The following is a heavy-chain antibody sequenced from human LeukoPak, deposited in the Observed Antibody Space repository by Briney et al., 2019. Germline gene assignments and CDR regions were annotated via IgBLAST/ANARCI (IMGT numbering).Heavy chain of an antibody. CDR3: ARGPAAAIDH. V-gene: IGHV3-48*02. Sequence: GGSLRLSCAASGFTFNSYSMNWVRQAPGKGLEWVSFISSSSYTIHYADSMKGRFTISRDNGKNSLYLQMNSLRDEDTAIYYCARGPAAAIDHWGQGTLVTVSS. J-gene: IGHJ4*02. CDR1: GFTFNSYS. D-gene: IGHD2-2*01. CDR2: ISSSSYTI.